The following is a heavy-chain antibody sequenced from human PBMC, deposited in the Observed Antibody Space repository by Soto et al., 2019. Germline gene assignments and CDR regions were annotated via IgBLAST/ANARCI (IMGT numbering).Heavy chain of an antibody. CDR3: AKDLIAARRYYYYMDV. CDR2: ISYDGSNK. D-gene: IGHD6-6*01. Sequence: GGSLRLSCAASGFTFSSYGMHWVRQAPGKGLEWVAVISYDGSNKYYADSVKGRFTISRDNSKNTLYLQMNSLRAEDTAVYYCAKDLIAARRYYYYMDVWGKGTTVTVSS. J-gene: IGHJ6*03. V-gene: IGHV3-30*18. CDR1: GFTFSSYG.